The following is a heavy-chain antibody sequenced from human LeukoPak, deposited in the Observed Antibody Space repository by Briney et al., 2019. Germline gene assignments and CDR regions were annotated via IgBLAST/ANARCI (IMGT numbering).Heavy chain of an antibody. V-gene: IGHV4-34*01. CDR1: GGSFSGYY. CDR2: INHSGST. J-gene: IGHJ4*02. Sequence: PETLSLTCAVYGGSFSGYYWSWIRQPPGKGLEWIGEINHSGSTNYNPSLKSRVTISVDTSKNQFSLKLSSVTAADTAVYYCGRAPSGDYAPDYWGKETLVTVSS. CDR3: GRAPSGDYAPDY. D-gene: IGHD4-17*01.